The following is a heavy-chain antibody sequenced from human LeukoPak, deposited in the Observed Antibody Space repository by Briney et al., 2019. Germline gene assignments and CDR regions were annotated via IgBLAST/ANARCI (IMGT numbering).Heavy chain of an antibody. CDR1: GGSFSGYY. J-gene: IGHJ3*02. CDR2: IFHSGST. Sequence: SETLSLTCAVYGGSFSGYYWSWIRQPPGKGLEWIGSIFHSGSTYYNPSLKSRVTISVDTSKNQFSLKLSSVTAADTAVYYCARDYYYDSSGDAFDIWGQGTMVTVSS. V-gene: IGHV4-34*12. CDR3: ARDYYYDSSGDAFDI. D-gene: IGHD3-22*01.